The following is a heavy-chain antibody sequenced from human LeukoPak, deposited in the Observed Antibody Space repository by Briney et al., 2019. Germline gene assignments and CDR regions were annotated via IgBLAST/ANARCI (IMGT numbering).Heavy chain of an antibody. CDR2: INWTGGST. CDR1: GFTFDDSG. Sequence: GGSLRLSCAASGFTFDDSGMSWVRQAPGKGLEWVSGINWTGGSTGYADSVKGRFTISRDNAKNSLYLQMNSLRAVDTAVYYCAKDDGWVQYANWGQGTLVTVSS. V-gene: IGHV3-20*04. D-gene: IGHD5-24*01. CDR3: AKDDGWVQYAN. J-gene: IGHJ4*02.